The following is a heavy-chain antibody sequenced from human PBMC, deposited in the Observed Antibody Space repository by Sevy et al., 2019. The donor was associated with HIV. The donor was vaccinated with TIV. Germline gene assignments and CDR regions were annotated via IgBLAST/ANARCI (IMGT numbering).Heavy chain of an antibody. J-gene: IGHJ4*02. CDR2: INDYNGNT. V-gene: IGHV1-18*01. CDR1: GYNFNNYG. D-gene: IGHD2-2*02. CDR3: ARTTYCSTTSCYNGYPDY. Sequence: ASVKVSCKASGYNFNNYGVSWVRQAPGQGLEWLGWINDYNGNTNYAQKVQGRATMTTDTSTNTACMELRSLRSDDTAVYYCARTTYCSTTSCYNGYPDYWGQGTLVTVSS.